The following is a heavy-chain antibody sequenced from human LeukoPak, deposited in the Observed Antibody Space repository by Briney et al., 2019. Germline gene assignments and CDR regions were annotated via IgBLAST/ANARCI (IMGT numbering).Heavy chain of an antibody. CDR2: IIPIFGTA. Sequence: ASVKVSCKASGGTFSSYAISWVRQAPGQGLEWMGGIIPIFGTANYAQKFQGRVTMTTDTSTSTGNQELWRLRADDTAVYYCARDLPGGFGAFDIWGQGTMVTVSS. J-gene: IGHJ3*02. D-gene: IGHD3-10*01. V-gene: IGHV1-69*05. CDR3: ARDLPGGFGAFDI. CDR1: GGTFSSYA.